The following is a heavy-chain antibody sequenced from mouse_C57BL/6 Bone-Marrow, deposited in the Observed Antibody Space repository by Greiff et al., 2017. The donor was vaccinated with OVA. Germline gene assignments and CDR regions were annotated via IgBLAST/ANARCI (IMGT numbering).Heavy chain of an antibody. D-gene: IGHD2-12*01. CDR1: GYTFTDYE. CDR2: IDPETGGT. V-gene: IGHV1-15*01. CDR3: TRSYSNDGDFDY. J-gene: IGHJ2*01. Sequence: QVQLQQSGAELVRPGASVTLSCKASGYTFTDYEMHWVKQTPVHGLEWIGAIDPETGGTSYNQKFKGKAILTADKSSSTAYMELRSLTSEDSAVYYCTRSYSNDGDFDYGGRGTTLTVSS.